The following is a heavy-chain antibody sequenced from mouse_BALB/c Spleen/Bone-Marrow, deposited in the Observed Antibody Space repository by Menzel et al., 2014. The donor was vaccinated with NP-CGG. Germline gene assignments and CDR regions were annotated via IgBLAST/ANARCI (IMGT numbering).Heavy chain of an antibody. Sequence: VQLQQSGPELVKPGASVKISCKASGYAFSSSWMNWVKQRPGQGLEWIGRINPGDGDTNYNGKFKGKATLTADKSSSTTYMLLSSLTSVDSAVYFCARRAYGNSYWYFDVWGAGTTVTVSS. V-gene: IGHV1-82*01. CDR2: INPGDGDT. D-gene: IGHD2-1*01. J-gene: IGHJ1*01. CDR3: ARRAYGNSYWYFDV. CDR1: GYAFSSSW.